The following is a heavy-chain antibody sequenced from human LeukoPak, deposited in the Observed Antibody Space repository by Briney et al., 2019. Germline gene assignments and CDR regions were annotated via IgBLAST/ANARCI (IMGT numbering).Heavy chain of an antibody. CDR3: ATAVDGHPGYFDY. J-gene: IGHJ4*02. CDR2: FDPEDGET. V-gene: IGHV1-24*01. CDR1: GYTLTELS. D-gene: IGHD3-10*01. Sequence: ASVKVSCKVSGYTLTELSMHWVRQAPGKGREWMGGFDPEDGETIYAQKFQGRVTMTEDTSTDTAYMELSSLRSEDTAVYYCATAVDGHPGYFDYWGQGTLVTVSS.